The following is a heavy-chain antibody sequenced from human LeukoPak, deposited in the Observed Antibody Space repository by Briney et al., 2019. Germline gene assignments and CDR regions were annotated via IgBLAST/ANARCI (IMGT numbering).Heavy chain of an antibody. Sequence: SETLSLTCTVSGGSISSSSYYWGWIRQPPGKGLEWIGSIYYSGSAYYNPSLKSRVTISVDTSKNQFSLKLSSVTAADTAVYYCARLEIAAAGNRWFDPWGQGTLVTVSS. CDR1: GGSISSSSYY. CDR2: IYYSGSA. D-gene: IGHD6-13*01. J-gene: IGHJ5*02. V-gene: IGHV4-39*07. CDR3: ARLEIAAAGNRWFDP.